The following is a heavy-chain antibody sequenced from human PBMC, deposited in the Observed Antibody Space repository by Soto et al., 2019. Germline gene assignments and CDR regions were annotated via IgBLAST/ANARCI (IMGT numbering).Heavy chain of an antibody. Sequence: PSQTLSLTCPISGDSVSSNSAALNWIRQSPSRGLEWLGRTYYRSKWYNDYAVSVKSRITINPDTSKNQFSLQLNSVTPEDTAVYYCARASGSYMYYYYYGMDVWGQGTTVT. V-gene: IGHV6-1*01. CDR3: ARASGSYMYYYYYGMDV. CDR1: GDSVSSNSAA. J-gene: IGHJ6*02. D-gene: IGHD1-26*01. CDR2: TYYRSKWYN.